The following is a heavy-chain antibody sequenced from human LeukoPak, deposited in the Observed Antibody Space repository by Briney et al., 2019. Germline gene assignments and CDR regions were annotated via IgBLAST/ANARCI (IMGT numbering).Heavy chain of an antibody. Sequence: KSSETLSLTCTVSGGSISTHYWSWIRQPPGKGLEWIGYIYYSGSTNYNPSLKSRVTTSVDTSKNQFSLKLSSVTAADTAVYYCARDTGTVVDYWGQGTLVTVSS. CDR1: GGSISTHY. J-gene: IGHJ4*02. CDR3: ARDTGTVVDY. D-gene: IGHD4-23*01. CDR2: IYYSGST. V-gene: IGHV4-59*11.